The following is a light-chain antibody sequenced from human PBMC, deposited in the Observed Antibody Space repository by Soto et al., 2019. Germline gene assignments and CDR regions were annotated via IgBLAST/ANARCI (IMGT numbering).Light chain of an antibody. CDR2: GAS. V-gene: IGKV3-20*01. CDR3: QQYGSSPPWT. CDR1: QSVSSRY. Sequence: EIVLTQSPGTLSLSPGERATLSCRASQSVSSRYLAWYQQKSGQAPRLHMYGASSRATGIPDRFSGSGSGTDFTLTITRLEPEDFAVYYCQQYGSSPPWTFGQGTKVDIK. J-gene: IGKJ1*01.